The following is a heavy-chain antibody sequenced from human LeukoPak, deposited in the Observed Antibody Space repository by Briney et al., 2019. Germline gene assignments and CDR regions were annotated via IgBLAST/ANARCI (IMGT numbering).Heavy chain of an antibody. CDR2: TRNKANSYTT. CDR3: ARKRYSGYFDY. D-gene: IGHD1-14*01. CDR1: GFTFSDHY. V-gene: IGHV3-72*01. J-gene: IGHJ4*02. Sequence: QPGGSLRLSCAASGFTFSDHYMDWVRQAPGKGLEWVGRTRNKANSYTTEYAASVKGRFTISRDDSKNSLYLQMNSLKTEDTAVYYCARKRYSGYFDYWGQGTLVTVSS.